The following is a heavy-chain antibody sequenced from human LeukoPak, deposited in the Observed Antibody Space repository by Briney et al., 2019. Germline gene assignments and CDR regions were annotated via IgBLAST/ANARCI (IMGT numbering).Heavy chain of an antibody. CDR1: GGSISSGDYY. V-gene: IGHV4-61*08. CDR3: ARDLEYCSSTSCYGWFDP. CDR2: IYYSGST. Sequence: SETLSLTCTVSGGSISSGDYYWSWIRQPPGKGLEWIGYIYYSGSTNYNPSLKSRVTISVDTSKNQFSLKLSSVTAADTAVYYCARDLEYCSSTSCYGWFDPWGQGTLVTVSS. J-gene: IGHJ5*02. D-gene: IGHD2-2*01.